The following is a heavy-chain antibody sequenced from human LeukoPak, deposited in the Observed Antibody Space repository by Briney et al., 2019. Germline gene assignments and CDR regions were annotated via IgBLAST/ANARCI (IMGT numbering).Heavy chain of an antibody. CDR3: ARDQLVDTALD. CDR2: ISYDGSNK. V-gene: IGHV3-30-3*01. D-gene: IGHD5-18*01. CDR1: GFTFSSYA. J-gene: IGHJ4*02. Sequence: PGGPLRLSCAASGFTFSSYAMHWVRQAPGKGLEWVAVISYDGSNKYYADSVKGRFTISRDNSKNTLYLQMNSLRAEDTAVYYCARDQLVDTALDWGQGTLVTVSS.